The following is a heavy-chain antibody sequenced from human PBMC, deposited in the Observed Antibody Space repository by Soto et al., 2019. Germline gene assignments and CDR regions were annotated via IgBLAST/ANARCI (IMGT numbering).Heavy chain of an antibody. CDR3: AKGQWLDDH. J-gene: IGHJ4*02. D-gene: IGHD6-19*01. Sequence: EVQLVQAGGGLVQPGGSLRLSCAASGFTFKNFWMSWVRQAPGKGLEWVANIKKDGSETYYVESVKGRFTISRDNAKNSVFVQMNSLRGDDTAVYYCAKGQWLDDHWGQGTLVTVSS. CDR2: IKKDGSET. CDR1: GFTFKNFW. V-gene: IGHV3-7*01.